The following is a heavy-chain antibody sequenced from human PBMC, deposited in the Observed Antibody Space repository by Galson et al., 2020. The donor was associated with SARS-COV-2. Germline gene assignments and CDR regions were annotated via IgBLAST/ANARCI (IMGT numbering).Heavy chain of an antibody. Sequence: HGESLKISCQGSGDSFSTYWIAWVRQRPGKGLEWMGIVYPDDSDTRYSSSFQGQVTISADKSISTAYLQWSSLRASDTAVYYCARHGGDNVEIDDYYAMDVWGQGTPVTVSS. CDR2: VYPDDSDT. J-gene: IGHJ6*02. D-gene: IGHD2-21*01. CDR1: GDSFSTYW. CDR3: ARHGGDNVEIDDYYAMDV. V-gene: IGHV5-51*01.